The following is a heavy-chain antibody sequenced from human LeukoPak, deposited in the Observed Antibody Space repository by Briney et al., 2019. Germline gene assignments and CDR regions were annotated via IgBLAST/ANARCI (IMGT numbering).Heavy chain of an antibody. CDR2: INWNGGST. D-gene: IGHD6-19*01. Sequence: GGSLRLSCAASGFTFDDYGMSWVRQAPGKGLEWVSGINWNGGSTGYADSVKGRFTISRDNAKNSLYLQTNSLRAEDTALYYCAREVPPGYSSGWYLSGAFDIWGQGTMVTVSS. CDR3: AREVPPGYSSGWYLSGAFDI. J-gene: IGHJ3*02. V-gene: IGHV3-20*04. CDR1: GFTFDDYG.